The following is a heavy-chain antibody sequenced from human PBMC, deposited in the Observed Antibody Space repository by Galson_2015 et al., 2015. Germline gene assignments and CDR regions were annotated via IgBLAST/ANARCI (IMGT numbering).Heavy chain of an antibody. CDR1: GYTFSNYH. Sequence: SVKVSCKASGYTFSNYHIHWVRQAPGQGLEWMGIVTPGSGATSYAEKFQGRVIMTGDMSTTTAFLEPSSLRSDDTALYYCARETSATGYGDHWGQGT. J-gene: IGHJ4*02. CDR3: ARETSATGYGDH. V-gene: IGHV1-46*01. CDR2: VTPGSGAT. D-gene: IGHD5-12*01.